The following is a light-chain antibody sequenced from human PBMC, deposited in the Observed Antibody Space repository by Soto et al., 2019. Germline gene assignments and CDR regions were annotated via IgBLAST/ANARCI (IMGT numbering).Light chain of an antibody. Sequence: QAVVTQPPSVSGAPGQRITISCTGSSSNIGAGYDVHWYQQLPGTAPKLLLYGNTNRPSGVPDRFSGSKSGTSASLAITGLQAEDEADYYCQSYDSGLSGRVFGGGTKVTVL. CDR2: GNT. CDR3: QSYDSGLSGRV. J-gene: IGLJ3*02. CDR1: SSNIGAGYD. V-gene: IGLV1-40*01.